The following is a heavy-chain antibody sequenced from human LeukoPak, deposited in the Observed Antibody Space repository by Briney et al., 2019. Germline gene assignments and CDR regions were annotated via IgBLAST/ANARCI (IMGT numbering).Heavy chain of an antibody. CDR2: ISSSSSTI. J-gene: IGHJ4*02. CDR3: ARERRGSIGAFDY. V-gene: IGHV3-48*01. D-gene: IGHD3-10*01. Sequence: GGSLRLSCAASGFTFSTYSMNWVRQAPGKGLEWVSYISSSSSTIYYADSVKGRFTISRDNAKNSLYLQMNSLRAEDTAVYYCARERRGSIGAFDYWGQGTLVTVSS. CDR1: GFTFSTYS.